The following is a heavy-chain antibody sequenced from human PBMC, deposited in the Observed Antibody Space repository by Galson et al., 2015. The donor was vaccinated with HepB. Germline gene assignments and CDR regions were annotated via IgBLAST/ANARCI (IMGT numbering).Heavy chain of an antibody. Sequence: QSGAEVKKPGESLKISCKGSGYSFTSYWIGWVRQMPGKGLEWMGIIYPGDSDTRYSPSFQGQVTISADKSISTAYLQWSSLKASDTAMYYCARHSRGSGSYYNVPSDAFDIWGQGTMVTVSS. CDR3: ARHSRGSGSYYNVPSDAFDI. CDR2: IYPGDSDT. J-gene: IGHJ3*02. CDR1: GYSFTSYW. D-gene: IGHD3-10*01. V-gene: IGHV5-51*01.